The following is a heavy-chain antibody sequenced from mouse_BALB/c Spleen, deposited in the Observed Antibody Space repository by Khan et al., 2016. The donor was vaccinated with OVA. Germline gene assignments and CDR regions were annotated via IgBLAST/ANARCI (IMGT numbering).Heavy chain of an antibody. D-gene: IGHD1-1*01. V-gene: IGHV5-6-3*01. CDR2: INSFGGST. J-gene: IGHJ4*01. Sequence: EVELVESGGGLVQPGGSLKLSCAASGFTFSNYGMSWVRQTPDKRLELVATINSFGGSTYYPDSVKGRFTISRDNARHTLFLQMSSLKSEDTAMYYCARDPYYYGSKYAMDYWGQGTSVTVSS. CDR3: ARDPYYYGSKYAMDY. CDR1: GFTFSNYG.